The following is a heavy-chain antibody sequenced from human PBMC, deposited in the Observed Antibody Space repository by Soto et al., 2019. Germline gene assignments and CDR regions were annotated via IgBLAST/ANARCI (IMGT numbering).Heavy chain of an antibody. V-gene: IGHV3-53*01. J-gene: IGHJ4*02. D-gene: IGHD1-1*01. CDR3: VRDKRTISGIFPGY. CDR1: GFDVTTNC. CDR2: VCTGGAT. Sequence: PGGSLRVSCVGSGFDVTTNCMRWVRQAPGKGLECVSIVCTGGATHYADSVKGRFTISRDRSKNTVHLQMNNVRAEDTAVYYCVRDKRTISGIFPGYWGQGTQVTVSS.